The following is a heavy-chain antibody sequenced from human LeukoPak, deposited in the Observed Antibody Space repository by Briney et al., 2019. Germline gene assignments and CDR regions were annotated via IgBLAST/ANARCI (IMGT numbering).Heavy chain of an antibody. Sequence: NPSETLSLTCAVSGGSISSGGYSWSWIRQPPGKGLEWIGYIYHSGSTYYNPSLKSRVTISVGRSKNQFSLKLSSVTAADTAVYYCAGGGYYDSSGYYSYLHYWGQGTLVTVSS. CDR1: GGSISSGGYS. CDR2: IYHSGST. J-gene: IGHJ4*02. V-gene: IGHV4-30-2*01. CDR3: AGGGYYDSSGYYSYLHY. D-gene: IGHD3-22*01.